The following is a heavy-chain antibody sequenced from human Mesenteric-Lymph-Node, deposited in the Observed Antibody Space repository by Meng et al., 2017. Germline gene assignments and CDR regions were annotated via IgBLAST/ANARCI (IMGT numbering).Heavy chain of an antibody. CDR1: GYSIRSGYY. V-gene: IGHV4-38-2*02. D-gene: IGHD6-13*01. CDR3: VADIGSWYWSYY. Sequence: SETLSLTCSVSGYSIRSGYYWGWFRQPPGKGLEWIGSFTHSGNTYYKSSLKTRVTISVDTSKNQFSLKLSSMTAAETAVYYCVADIGSWYWSYYWGQGTLVTVSS. CDR2: FTHSGNT. J-gene: IGHJ4*01.